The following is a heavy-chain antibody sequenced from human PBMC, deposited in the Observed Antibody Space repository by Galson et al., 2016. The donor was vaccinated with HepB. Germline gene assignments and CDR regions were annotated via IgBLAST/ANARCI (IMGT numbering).Heavy chain of an antibody. Sequence: TLSLTCTVSGGSISSGGYYWSWIRQYPGNGLEWIGYIYYSGSTSYNPSLKSRVVMSVDTSRHQFSLKLSSVTAADTAVYYCAREGEVCGGGMGYSGYFDLWGRGTLVTVSS. J-gene: IGHJ2*01. V-gene: IGHV4-31*03. CDR3: AREGEVCGGGMGYSGYFDL. CDR1: GGSISSGGYY. D-gene: IGHD2-15*01. CDR2: IYYSGST.